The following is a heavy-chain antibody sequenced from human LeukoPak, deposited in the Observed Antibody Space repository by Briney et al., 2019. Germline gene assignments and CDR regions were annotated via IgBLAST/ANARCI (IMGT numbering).Heavy chain of an antibody. Sequence: ASVKVSCKASGYTFTSYGISWVRQAPGQGLEWMGWISAYNGNTNYAQKFQGRVTMTRDTSTSTVYMELSSLRSEDTAVYYCTRMGSDYGDYANDYWGQGTLITVSS. V-gene: IGHV1-18*01. J-gene: IGHJ4*02. CDR3: TRMGSDYGDYANDY. D-gene: IGHD4-17*01. CDR2: ISAYNGNT. CDR1: GYTFTSYG.